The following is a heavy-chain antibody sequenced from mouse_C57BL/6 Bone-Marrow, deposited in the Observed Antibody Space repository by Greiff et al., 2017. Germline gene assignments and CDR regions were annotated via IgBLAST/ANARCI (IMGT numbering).Heavy chain of an antibody. J-gene: IGHJ4*01. V-gene: IGHV5-17*01. CDR1: GFTFSDYG. CDR2: ISSGSSTI. Sequence: EVMLVESGGGLVKPGGSLKLSCAASGFTFSDYGMHWVRQAPEKGLEWVAYISSGSSTIYYADTVTGRFTISRDNAKNTLFLQMTSLRSEDTAMYYCARRRRGYAMDYWGQGTSVTVSS. CDR3: ARRRRGYAMDY.